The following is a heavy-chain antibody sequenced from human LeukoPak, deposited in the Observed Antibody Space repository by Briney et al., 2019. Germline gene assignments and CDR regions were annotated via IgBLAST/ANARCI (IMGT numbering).Heavy chain of an antibody. CDR2: IYYSGNT. V-gene: IGHV4-61*01. CDR1: GYSISSSYY. Sequence: SETLSLTCTVSGYSISSSYYWSWIRQPPGKGLEWIGYIYYSGNTNYNPSLKSRVTISVDTSKNQFSLKLSSVTAADTAVYYCARKSRGYSGSYDYWGQGTLVTVSS. D-gene: IGHD1-26*01. CDR3: ARKSRGYSGSYDY. J-gene: IGHJ4*02.